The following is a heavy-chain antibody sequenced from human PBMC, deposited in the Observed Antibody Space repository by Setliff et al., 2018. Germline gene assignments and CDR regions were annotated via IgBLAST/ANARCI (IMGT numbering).Heavy chain of an antibody. CDR2: IYTSWST. CDR1: GDSISSRTYY. D-gene: IGHD3-10*01. J-gene: IGHJ5*02. Sequence: PSETLSLTCTVSGDSISSRTYYWSWIRQPAGKGLEWIGHIYTSWSTISNPSLEGRVTISVDTSKNQFSLMLSSVDASDTATYYCARHHGIVCYYGSRTYHYFDPWGRGTLVTVSS. V-gene: IGHV4-61*09. CDR3: ARHHGIVCYYGSRTYHYFDP.